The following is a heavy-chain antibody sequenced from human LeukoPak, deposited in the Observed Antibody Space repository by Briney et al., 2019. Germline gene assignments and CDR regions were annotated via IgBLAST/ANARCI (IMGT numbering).Heavy chain of an antibody. J-gene: IGHJ6*03. D-gene: IGHD6-19*01. CDR3: ARDGQWLVGGYYYMDV. CDR2: IYHSGST. Sequence: SPSETLSLTCTVSGYSISSGYYWGWSRQPPGKGLEGIGSIYHSGSTYYNPSLKSRVTISVDTPKNQFSLKLSSVTAADTAVYYCARDGQWLVGGYYYMDVWGKGTTVTVSS. V-gene: IGHV4-38-2*02. CDR1: GYSISSGYY.